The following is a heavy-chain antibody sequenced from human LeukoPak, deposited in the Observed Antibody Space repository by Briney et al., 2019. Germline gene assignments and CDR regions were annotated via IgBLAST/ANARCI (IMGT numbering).Heavy chain of an antibody. J-gene: IGHJ4*02. CDR1: GFTFSSYG. CDR2: IRYDGSNK. D-gene: IGHD5-12*01. CDR3: ARHPKSGYTGYESDY. V-gene: IGHV3-30*02. Sequence: PGGSLRLSCAASGFTFSSYGMHWVRQAPGKGLEWVAFIRYDGSNKYYADSVKGRFTISVDKSVNTAYLQWSRLKASDTATYYCARHPKSGYTGYESDYWGQGTLVIVSS.